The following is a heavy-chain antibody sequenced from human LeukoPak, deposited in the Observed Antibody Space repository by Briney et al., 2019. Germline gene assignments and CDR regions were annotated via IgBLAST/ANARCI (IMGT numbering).Heavy chain of an antibody. V-gene: IGHV1-46*01. CDR2: TNPSGGST. D-gene: IGHD3-22*01. CDR3: ARDWRYYDSRLYYFDY. Sequence: GASVKVSCKASGYTFTSYYMHWVRQAPGQGLDWMGITNPSGGSTSYAQKFQGRVTMTRDTSTSTVYMELSSLRSEDTAVYYCARDWRYYDSRLYYFDYWGQGTLVTVSS. J-gene: IGHJ4*02. CDR1: GYTFTSYY.